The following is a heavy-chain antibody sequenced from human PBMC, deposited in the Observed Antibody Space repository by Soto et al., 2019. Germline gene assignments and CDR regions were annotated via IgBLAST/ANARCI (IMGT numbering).Heavy chain of an antibody. CDR3: DREVTGRSQDH. V-gene: IGHV1-2*02. CDR2: IHPNNGGT. Sequence: ASVKVPFKTSVFTFNGYYVHWVRQAPGQGLEWMGWIHPNNGGTKYAQKFQGRVTMTRDTSIRTAYMELTRLRSDDPAVYLCDREVTGRSQDHWGQGTLVPVSS. CDR1: VFTFNGYY. D-gene: IGHD1-26*01. J-gene: IGHJ4*02.